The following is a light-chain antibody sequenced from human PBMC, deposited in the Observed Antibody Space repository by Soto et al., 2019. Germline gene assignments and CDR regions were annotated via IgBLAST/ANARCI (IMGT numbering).Light chain of an antibody. J-gene: IGKJ3*01. CDR3: QQYNNWPSGT. Sequence: EIVMTQSPATLSVSPGERATLSCRASQSVSSNLAWYQQKPGQAPRLLIYGASTRATGIPARFSGSGSGTDFTLTISSLQSEDFAVYYCQQYNNWPSGTFGPGTKVDIK. CDR2: GAS. V-gene: IGKV3-15*01. CDR1: QSVSSN.